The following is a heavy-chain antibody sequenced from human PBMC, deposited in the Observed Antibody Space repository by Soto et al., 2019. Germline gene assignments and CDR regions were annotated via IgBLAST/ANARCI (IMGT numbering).Heavy chain of an antibody. CDR1: GYTFTSYA. V-gene: IGHV7-4-1*01. CDR3: AREALPHYDFWSGYYLGYYYGMDV. J-gene: IGHJ6*02. CDR2: INTNTGHP. Sequence: QVQLVQSGSELKKPGASVKVSCKASGYTFTSYAMNWVRQAPGQGLEWMGWINTNTGHPTYAQGFTGRFVFSLDTSVSTAYLQICSLKAEDTAVYYCAREALPHYDFWSGYYLGYYYGMDVWGQGTTVTVSS. D-gene: IGHD3-3*01.